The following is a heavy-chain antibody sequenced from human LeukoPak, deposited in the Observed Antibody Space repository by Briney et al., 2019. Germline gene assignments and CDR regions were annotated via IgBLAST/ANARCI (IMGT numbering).Heavy chain of an antibody. CDR2: MYYSGTT. V-gene: IGHV4-39*07. Sequence: SETLSLTCSVSGDSISSSSYYWGWIRQPPGKGLEWIGSMYYSGTTYYNPSLKSRVTISVDTSKNQFSLKLSSVTAADTAVYYCASGIQLATGIDYWGQGTLVTVSS. J-gene: IGHJ4*02. D-gene: IGHD5-18*01. CDR3: ASGIQLATGIDY. CDR1: GDSISSSSYY.